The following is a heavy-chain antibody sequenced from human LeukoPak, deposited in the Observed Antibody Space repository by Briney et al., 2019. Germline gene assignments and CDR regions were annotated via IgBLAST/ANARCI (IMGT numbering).Heavy chain of an antibody. CDR2: ISNSGSTI. Sequence: GGSPRLSCAASGFTFSRYTMNWVRQAPGKGLEWISYISNSGSTIYYADSVKGRFTISRDNAKNSLYLQMNSLRDEDTAVYYCARLYGSGSPWGQGTLVTVSS. CDR1: GFTFSRYT. V-gene: IGHV3-48*02. J-gene: IGHJ5*02. CDR3: ARLYGSGSP. D-gene: IGHD3-10*01.